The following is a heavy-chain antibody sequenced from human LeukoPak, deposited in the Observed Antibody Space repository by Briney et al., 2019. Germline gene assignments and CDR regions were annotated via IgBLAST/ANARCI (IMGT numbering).Heavy chain of an antibody. CDR1: GGSISSSRDY. D-gene: IGHD1-26*01. J-gene: IGHJ4*02. CDR3: ARGWHRGSYYHFDY. V-gene: IGHV4-39*07. CDR2: IYYSGST. Sequence: PSETLSLTCTVSGGSISSSRDYWAWIRQPPGKGLEWIANIYYSGSTYYNPSLKSRVTISVDTSKNQFSLKLSSVTAADTAVYYCARGWHRGSYYHFDYWGQGTLVTVSS.